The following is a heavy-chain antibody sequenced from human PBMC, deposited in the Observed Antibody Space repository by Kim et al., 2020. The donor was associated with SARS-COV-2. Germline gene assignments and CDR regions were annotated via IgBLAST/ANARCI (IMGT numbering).Heavy chain of an antibody. Sequence: SETLSLTCTVSGGSISSSSYYWGWIRQPPGKGLEWIGSIYYSGSTYYNPSLKSRVTISVDTSKNQFSLKLSSVTAADTAVYYCARHNEWLFKTPYYYYYMDVWGKGTTVTVSS. CDR1: GGSISSSSYY. D-gene: IGHD3-3*01. J-gene: IGHJ6*03. CDR3: ARHNEWLFKTPYYYYYMDV. CDR2: IYYSGST. V-gene: IGHV4-39*01.